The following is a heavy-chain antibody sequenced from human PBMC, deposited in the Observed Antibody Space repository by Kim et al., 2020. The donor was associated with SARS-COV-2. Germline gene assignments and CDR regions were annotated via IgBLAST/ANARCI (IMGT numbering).Heavy chain of an antibody. CDR2: ISESGTNT. CDR1: GFTFSSYE. J-gene: IGHJ3*02. D-gene: IGHD3-3*01. V-gene: IGHV3-48*03. Sequence: GGSLRLSCAPSGFTFSSYEINWVRQAPGKGLEWVSYISESGTNTYYADSVKGRFIISRDNPKNSLFLQMNSLRAEDTAVYYCARESVSGTDAFDIWGQGTVVTVSS. CDR3: ARESVSGTDAFDI.